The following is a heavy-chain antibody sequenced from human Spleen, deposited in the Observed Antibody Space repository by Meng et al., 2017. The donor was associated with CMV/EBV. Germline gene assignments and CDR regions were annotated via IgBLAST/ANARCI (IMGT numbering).Heavy chain of an antibody. CDR1: GFTFSSSG. J-gene: IGHJ5*02. CDR2: IRNDGSTK. Sequence: GESLKISCAASGFTFSSSGMHWVRQAPGKGLEWVAFIRNDGSTKNYADSVKGRFTISRDDSKNKLYLQMDSLSGDDTAVYYCARDSAKTSSVLGPWGQGALVTVSS. CDR3: ARDSAKTSSVLGP. D-gene: IGHD3-22*01. V-gene: IGHV3-30*02.